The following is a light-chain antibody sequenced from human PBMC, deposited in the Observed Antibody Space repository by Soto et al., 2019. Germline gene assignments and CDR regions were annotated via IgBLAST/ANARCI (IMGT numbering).Light chain of an antibody. J-gene: IGLJ1*01. CDR2: DIS. CDR1: SSDVGGDYY. V-gene: IGLV2-14*01. Sequence: QSALTQPASVSGSPGQSITISCTGTSSDVGGDYYVSWYQQHPGTAPKLIIYDISNRPSGVPNRFSGSKSGNSASLTISGLQAEDEADYYCRSYESSRTLLVFGSGTKLTVL. CDR3: RSYESSRTLLV.